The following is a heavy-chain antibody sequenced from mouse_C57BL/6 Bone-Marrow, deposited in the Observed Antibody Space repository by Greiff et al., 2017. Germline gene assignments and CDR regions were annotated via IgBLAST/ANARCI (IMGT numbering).Heavy chain of an antibody. CDR2: ISDGGSYT. V-gene: IGHV5-4*01. Sequence: EVKLVESGGGLVKPGGSLKLSCAASGFTFSSYAMSWVRQTPEKRLEWVATISDGGSYTYYPDNVKGRFTISRDNAKNNRYLQMSHLKSEDTAMYYCARDPYYAMDYWGQGTSVTVSS. J-gene: IGHJ4*01. CDR1: GFTFSSYA. CDR3: ARDPYYAMDY.